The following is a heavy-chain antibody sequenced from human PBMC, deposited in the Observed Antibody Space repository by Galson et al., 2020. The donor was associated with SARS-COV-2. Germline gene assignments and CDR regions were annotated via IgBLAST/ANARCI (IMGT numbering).Heavy chain of an antibody. V-gene: IGHV3-30-3*01. D-gene: IGHD2-21*02. CDR3: ARDGDIVLVTATDY. Sequence: GESLKISCAASGFPFRSYAMHWVRQAPGQGLEWVAVISYDGSNKYSAEPVKGRFTISRDNSKNTLYRKMNSLRAEDTAVYYCARDGDIVLVTATDYWGQGTLVTVSS. J-gene: IGHJ4*02. CDR1: GFPFRSYA. CDR2: ISYDGSNK.